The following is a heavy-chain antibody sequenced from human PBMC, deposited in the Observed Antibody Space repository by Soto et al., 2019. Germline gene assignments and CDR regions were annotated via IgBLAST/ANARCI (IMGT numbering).Heavy chain of an antibody. CDR2: INPSGGST. V-gene: IGHV1-46*01. J-gene: IGHJ4*02. CDR3: ARLESDYDFWSGYYTGRADYFDY. Sequence: ASVKVSCKASGYTFTSYYMHWVRQAPGQGLEWMGIINPSGGSTSYAQKFQGRVTMTRDTSTSTVYMELSSLRSEDTAVYYCARLESDYDFWSGYYTGRADYFDYWGQGTLVTVSS. CDR1: GYTFTSYY. D-gene: IGHD3-3*01.